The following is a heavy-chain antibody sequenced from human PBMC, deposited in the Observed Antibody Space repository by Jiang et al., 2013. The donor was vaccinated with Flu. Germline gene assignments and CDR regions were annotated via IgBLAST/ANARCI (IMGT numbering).Heavy chain of an antibody. Sequence: VQLVESGGGLVQSGGSLRLSCAASGITFSRRWMHWVRQAPGKGLVWFSYINSDESTTTYADSVKGRFTISRDNDKNTLYLQMNSLRAEDTAVYYCATDWSYSLDVWGQGTTVTVSS. CDR1: GITFSRRW. CDR2: INSDESTT. J-gene: IGHJ6*02. V-gene: IGHV3-74*01. CDR3: ATDWSYSLDV.